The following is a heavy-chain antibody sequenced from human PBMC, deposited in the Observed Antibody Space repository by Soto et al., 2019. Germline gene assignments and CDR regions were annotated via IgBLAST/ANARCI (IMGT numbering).Heavy chain of an antibody. CDR1: GDSVSSNSAA. Sequence: SQTLSLTCAISGDSVSSNSAAWNWIRQSPSRGLEWLGRTYYRSKWYNDYAVSVKSRITINPDTSKNQFSLQLNSVTPEDTAVYYCARGIVLVPAAIGGYYYYGMDVWGQGTTVTVS. J-gene: IGHJ6*02. CDR3: ARGIVLVPAAIGGYYYYGMDV. CDR2: TYYRSKWYN. D-gene: IGHD2-2*02. V-gene: IGHV6-1*01.